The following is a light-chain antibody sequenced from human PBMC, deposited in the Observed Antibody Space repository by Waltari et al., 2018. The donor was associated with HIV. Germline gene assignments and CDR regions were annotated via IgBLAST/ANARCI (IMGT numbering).Light chain of an antibody. CDR2: GAS. J-gene: IGKJ1*01. V-gene: IGKV3-15*01. Sequence: EIVMTQSPATLSVSPGERATLSCWASQSVGSNLAWYQQKPGQAPRLLIYGASTRATDIPARFSGSGSGTEFALTISSLQSEDFAVYYCQHYGGSPRTFGQGTKVEVK. CDR3: QHYGGSPRT. CDR1: QSVGSN.